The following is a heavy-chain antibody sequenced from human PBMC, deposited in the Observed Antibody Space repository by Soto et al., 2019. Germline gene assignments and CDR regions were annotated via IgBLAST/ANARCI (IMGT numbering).Heavy chain of an antibody. V-gene: IGHV2-5*02. Sequence: QITLKESGPTLVKPTQTLTLTCTFSGFSLTNNGEAVGWLRQSPGKALEWLVLIYWDDDNRYNPTLRTRLSTTKDTSKNQVGLTLTNMDPVDTATYYCARYVATSPAGWFEPWGQGIPVTVSS. CDR3: ARYVATSPAGWFEP. CDR2: IYWDDDN. J-gene: IGHJ5*02. CDR1: GFSLTNNGEA. D-gene: IGHD3-10*02.